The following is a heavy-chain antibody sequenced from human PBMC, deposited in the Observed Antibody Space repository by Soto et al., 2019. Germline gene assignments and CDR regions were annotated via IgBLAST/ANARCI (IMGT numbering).Heavy chain of an antibody. D-gene: IGHD3-3*01. Sequence: QVQLQESGRGLVKPSGTLSLTCAVSGGSISSSNWWSWVRHPPGKGLEWIGEIYHSGSTNYNPSLKSRVTISVDKSKNQFYLKLSSVTAADTAVYYSARDRVIFGHHAFDIWGQGTMVTVSS. J-gene: IGHJ3*02. CDR2: IYHSGST. V-gene: IGHV4-4*02. CDR3: ARDRVIFGHHAFDI. CDR1: GGSISSSNW.